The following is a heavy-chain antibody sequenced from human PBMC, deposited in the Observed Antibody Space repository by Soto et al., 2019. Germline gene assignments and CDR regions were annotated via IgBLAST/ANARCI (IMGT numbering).Heavy chain of an antibody. D-gene: IGHD1-1*01. V-gene: IGHV3-30-3*02. CDR3: AKGLRFMEH. CDR2: ISNDGMNT. CDR1: GFPFSSYS. Sequence: GGSLRLSCVASGFPFSSYSLHWVRQAPGKGLEWVALISNDGMNTFYADSVKGRMTVSRDKAEKTMYLQMNSLTAEDTAVYYCAKGLRFMEHWGQGTVVTVS. J-gene: IGHJ1*01.